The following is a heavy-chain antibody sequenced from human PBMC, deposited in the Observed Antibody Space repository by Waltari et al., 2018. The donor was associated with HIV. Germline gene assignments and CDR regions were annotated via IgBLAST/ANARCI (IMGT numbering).Heavy chain of an antibody. V-gene: IGHV4-4*07. CDR3: ARDFYFGSADYAYFDS. CDR2: IYPTGDT. Sequence: QVQLQESGPGLVKPSETLSLTCTVSGGSINNYYWSWVRQPAGRALEWIGRIYPTGDTNYNPSLSSRLTLSVDKSKSQFSLKLNSLTAADTAIYYCARDFYFGSADYAYFDSWGQGTRVIVSS. D-gene: IGHD3-10*01. CDR1: GGSINNYY. J-gene: IGHJ4*02.